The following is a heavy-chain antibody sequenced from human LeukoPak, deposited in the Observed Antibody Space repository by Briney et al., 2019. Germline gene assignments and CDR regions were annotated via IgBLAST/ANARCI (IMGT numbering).Heavy chain of an antibody. CDR3: ARVTIFGVVTIPFDY. Sequence: ASVKVSCKASGYTFTSYGISWVRQAPGQGLEWMGWISAYNGNTNYAQKLQGRVTMTTDTSTSTAYMELRSLRSDDTAVYYCARVTIFGVVTIPFDYWGQGTLVTVSS. V-gene: IGHV1-18*01. CDR1: GYTFTSYG. CDR2: ISAYNGNT. J-gene: IGHJ4*02. D-gene: IGHD3-3*01.